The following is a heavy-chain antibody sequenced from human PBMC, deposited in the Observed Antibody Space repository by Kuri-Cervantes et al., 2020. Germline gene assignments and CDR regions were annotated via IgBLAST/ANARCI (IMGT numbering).Heavy chain of an antibody. J-gene: IGHJ1*01. CDR2: IKSKTDGGTT. CDR3: TTGYYDSSGYYYVTEYFQH. V-gene: IGHV3-15*01. Sequence: WIRQPPGKGLEWVGRIKSKTDGGTTDYAAPVKGRFTISRDDSKNTLYLQMNSLKTEDTAVYYCTTGYYDSSGYYYVTEYFQHWGQGTLVTVSS. D-gene: IGHD3-22*01.